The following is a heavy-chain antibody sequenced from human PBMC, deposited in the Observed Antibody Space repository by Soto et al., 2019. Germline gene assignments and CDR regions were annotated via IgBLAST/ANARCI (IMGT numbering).Heavy chain of an antibody. J-gene: IGHJ5*02. D-gene: IGHD6-13*01. Sequence: SETLSLTCTVSGGSVSSGSYYWSSIRQPPGKGLEWIGYIYYSGSTNYNPSLKSRVTISVDTSKNQFSLKLSSVTAADTAVYYCARGIGGSSWYNWFDPWGQGTLVTVSS. CDR1: GGSVSSGSYY. CDR2: IYYSGST. CDR3: ARGIGGSSWYNWFDP. V-gene: IGHV4-61*01.